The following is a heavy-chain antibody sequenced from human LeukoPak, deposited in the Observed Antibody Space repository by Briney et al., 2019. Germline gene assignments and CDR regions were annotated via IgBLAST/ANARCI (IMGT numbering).Heavy chain of an antibody. Sequence: SETLSLTCTVSGGSISSYYWSWIRQPPGKGLEWIGEINHSGSTNYNPSLKSRVTISVDTSKNQFSLKLSSVTAADTAVYYCARDRSYYGSGSYYRPYYFDYWGQGTLVTVSS. V-gene: IGHV4-34*01. D-gene: IGHD3-10*01. CDR3: ARDRSYYGSGSYYRPYYFDY. CDR1: GGSISSYY. CDR2: INHSGST. J-gene: IGHJ4*02.